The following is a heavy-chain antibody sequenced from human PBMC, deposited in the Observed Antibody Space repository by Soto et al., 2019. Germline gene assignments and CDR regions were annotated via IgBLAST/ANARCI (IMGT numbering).Heavy chain of an antibody. CDR3: ASDY. CDR2: VDTSGTNT. J-gene: IGHJ4*02. Sequence: EVRIMESGGGLVQPEGSLRLSCTVSGFSFENYAMSWVRQVPGKGLQWVSTVDTSGTNTYYADSVKGRFTISRDNSKKTLYLQLSCLRDDDTAVYYCASDYWGQGILVTVSS. V-gene: IGHV3-23*05. CDR1: GFSFENYA.